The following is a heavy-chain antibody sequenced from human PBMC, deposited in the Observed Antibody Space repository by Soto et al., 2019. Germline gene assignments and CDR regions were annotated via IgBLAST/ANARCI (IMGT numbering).Heavy chain of an antibody. CDR1: GGTFSSYA. Sequence: SVKVSCKASGGTFSSYAISWVRQAPGQGLEWMGGIIPIFGTANYAQKFQGRVTITADESTSTAYMELSSLRSEDTAVYYCASRKDIQEVGRSYYYYGMDVWGHGTTVTVSS. CDR3: ASRKDIQEVGRSYYYYGMDV. CDR2: IIPIFGTA. V-gene: IGHV1-69*13. D-gene: IGHD2-15*01. J-gene: IGHJ6*02.